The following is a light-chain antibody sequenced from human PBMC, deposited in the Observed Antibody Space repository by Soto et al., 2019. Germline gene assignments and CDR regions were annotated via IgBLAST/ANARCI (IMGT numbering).Light chain of an antibody. Sequence: DIQMTQSPSSVSASVGDRVTITCRARQGIGSWLAWYQQKAGKAPKLLIYGASSLQSGVPSRFSGSGSGTDFTLTINILQPEDLATYYCQQANTSPWTFGQGTKVEIK. CDR1: QGIGSW. CDR2: GAS. J-gene: IGKJ1*01. V-gene: IGKV1-12*01. CDR3: QQANTSPWT.